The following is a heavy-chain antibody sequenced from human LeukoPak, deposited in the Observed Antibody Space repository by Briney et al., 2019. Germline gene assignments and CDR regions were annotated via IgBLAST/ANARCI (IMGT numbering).Heavy chain of an antibody. CDR3: ARAISSSFDAFDI. Sequence: SVKVSCKASGGTFSSYAISWVRQAPGQGLEWMGGIIPIFGTANYAQKFQGRVTITTDESTSTAYMELRSLRSDDTAVYYCARAISSSFDAFDIWGQGTMVTVSS. CDR2: IIPIFGTA. CDR1: GGTFSSYA. V-gene: IGHV1-69*05. J-gene: IGHJ3*02. D-gene: IGHD6-13*01.